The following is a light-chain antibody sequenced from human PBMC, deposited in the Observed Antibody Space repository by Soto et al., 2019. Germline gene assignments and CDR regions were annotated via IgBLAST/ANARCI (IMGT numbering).Light chain of an antibody. J-gene: IGLJ2*01. CDR3: GAWDSGLSGVL. V-gene: IGLV1-51*01. CDR2: DTN. CDR1: TSNIGNNY. Sequence: QSVLTQPPSVSAAPGQQVTISCSGGTSNIGNNYVSWYQQLPGAAPKLLIYDTNNRPSEIPDRFSGSRSGTSATLAITGLQTGDEAVYYCGAWDSGLSGVLFGGGTKLTVL.